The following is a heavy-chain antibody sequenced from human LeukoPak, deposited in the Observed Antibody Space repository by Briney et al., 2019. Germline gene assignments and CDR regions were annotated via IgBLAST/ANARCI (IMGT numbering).Heavy chain of an antibody. J-gene: IGHJ2*01. CDR1: GGSISSGGYY. Sequence: SETLSLTCTVSGGSISSGGYYWSWIRQHPGKGLEWIGYIYYSGSTYYNPSLKSRVTISVDTSKNQFSLKLSSVTAADTAVYYCARDLEGYSSSWSFYWYFDLWGRGTLVTVSS. D-gene: IGHD6-13*01. V-gene: IGHV4-31*03. CDR2: IYYSGST. CDR3: ARDLEGYSSSWSFYWYFDL.